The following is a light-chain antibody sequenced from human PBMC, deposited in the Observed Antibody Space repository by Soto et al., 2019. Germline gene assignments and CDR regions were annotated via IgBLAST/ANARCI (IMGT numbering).Light chain of an antibody. CDR1: QSISSW. Sequence: DIQMTQSPSTLSASVGDRVTITCRASQSISSWLAWYQQKPGKAPKLLIYKVSGLESGVPSRFSGSGSGTDFTLTISSLQPDDFATYYCQQYNSYSPLTFGGGTKVDI. CDR3: QQYNSYSPLT. J-gene: IGKJ4*01. CDR2: KVS. V-gene: IGKV1-5*03.